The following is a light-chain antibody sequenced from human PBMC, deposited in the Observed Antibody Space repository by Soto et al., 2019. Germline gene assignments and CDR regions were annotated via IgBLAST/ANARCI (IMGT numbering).Light chain of an antibody. V-gene: IGKV1-9*01. CDR1: QGISSH. CDR2: AAS. CDR3: QQLNIYPLT. J-gene: IGKJ4*01. Sequence: DIQLTQSPSFLSASVGDRVTITCRATQGISSHLAWYQGKPGKAPKLLIYAASTLQSGVPSRFSGSGSRTEFPLTISSLQPEDFATYYCQQLNIYPLTFGGGTKVEIK.